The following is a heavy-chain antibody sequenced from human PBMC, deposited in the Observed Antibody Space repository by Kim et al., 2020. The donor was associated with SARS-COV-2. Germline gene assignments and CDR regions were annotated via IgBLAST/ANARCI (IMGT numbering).Heavy chain of an antibody. CDR2: ISSSSSYI. Sequence: GGSLRLSCAASGFTFSSYSMNWVRQAPGKGLEWVSSISSSSSYIYYADSVKGRFTISRDNAKNSLYLQMNSLRAEDTAVYYCARDSNPTDGSRGYYGMDVWGQGTTVTVSS. CDR1: GFTFSSYS. V-gene: IGHV3-21*01. D-gene: IGHD6-25*01. J-gene: IGHJ6*02. CDR3: ARDSNPTDGSRGYYGMDV.